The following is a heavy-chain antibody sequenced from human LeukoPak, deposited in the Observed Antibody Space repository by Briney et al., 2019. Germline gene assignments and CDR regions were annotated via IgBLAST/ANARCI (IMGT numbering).Heavy chain of an antibody. J-gene: IGHJ4*02. V-gene: IGHV3-53*01. CDR2: IYSGGST. CDR1: VFIFSDHA. Sequence: AGASLRLSCAASVFIFSDHAMNWVRKAPWKGLEWVSVIYSGGSTYYADSVKGRFTISRDNSKNTLYLQMNSLRAEDTAVYYCARDPDYWGQGTLVTVSS. CDR3: ARDPDY.